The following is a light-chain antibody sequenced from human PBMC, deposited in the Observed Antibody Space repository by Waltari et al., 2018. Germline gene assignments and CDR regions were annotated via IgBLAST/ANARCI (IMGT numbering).Light chain of an antibody. J-gene: IGKJ2*01. V-gene: IGKV4-1*01. Sequence: DIVMTQSPDSLAVSLGERATINCTSSPSVLYSSNNKNYLAWYQQKPGQPPKLLIYWASTRESGVPARFSGSGSGTDFTLTISSLQAEDVAVYYCQQYYRTPPLYTFGQGTKLEIK. CDR3: QQYYRTPPLYT. CDR1: PSVLYSSNNKNY. CDR2: WAS.